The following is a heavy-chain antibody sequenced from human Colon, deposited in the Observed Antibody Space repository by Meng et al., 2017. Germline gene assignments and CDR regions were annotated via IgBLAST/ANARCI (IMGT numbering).Heavy chain of an antibody. V-gene: IGHV3-74*01. J-gene: IGHJ4*02. CDR2: INSDGSAT. D-gene: IGHD2-15*01. CDR3: ARDDCSGGSCYRTFDY. CDR1: GFIFSSHW. Sequence: EVQLVESGGGLVQPGGSLRLSCATSGFIFSSHWMHWVRQAPGMGLVWVSRINSDGSATNYADSVKGRFTISRDNAKNTLYLQMNSLRAEDTAVYYCARDDCSGGSCYRTFDYWGQGALVTVSS.